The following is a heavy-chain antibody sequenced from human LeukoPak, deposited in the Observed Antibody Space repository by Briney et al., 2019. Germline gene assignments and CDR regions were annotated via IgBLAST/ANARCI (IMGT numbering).Heavy chain of an antibody. Sequence: GGSLRLSCAASGXTFSSNAMRWVRQAPGKGLEWVSGISGSGGTIVYADSVKGRFTISRDNSKNTVYLQMNSLRAEDTAIYYCAKGSGAYFDYWGQGTLVTVSS. CDR2: ISGSGGTI. CDR1: GXTFSSNA. CDR3: AKGSGAYFDY. V-gene: IGHV3-23*01. J-gene: IGHJ4*02. D-gene: IGHD3-10*01.